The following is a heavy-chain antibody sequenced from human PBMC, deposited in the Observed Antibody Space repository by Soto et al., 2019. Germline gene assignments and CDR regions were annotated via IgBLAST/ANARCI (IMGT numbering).Heavy chain of an antibody. CDR1: GFTFGDYA. V-gene: IGHV3-49*03. D-gene: IGHD3-10*01. CDR3: TSNNRYRFGPADYYYMDV. J-gene: IGHJ6*03. Sequence: GGSLRLSCTASGFTFGDYAMSWFRQAPGKGLEWVGFIRSKAYGGTTEYAASVKGRFTMSRDDSKSIAYLQMNSLKTEDTAVYYCTSNNRYRFGPADYYYMDVWGKGTTVTVSS. CDR2: IRSKAYGGTT.